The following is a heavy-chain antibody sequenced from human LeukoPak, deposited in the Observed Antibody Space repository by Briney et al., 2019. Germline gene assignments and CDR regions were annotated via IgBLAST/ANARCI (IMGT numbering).Heavy chain of an antibody. CDR1: GFTVSSNH. Sequence: PGGSLRLSCAASGFTVSSNHMSWVRQAPGKGLERVSVIYSGGNTYYGDSVKGRFTISRDNSKNTLYLQINSLRAEDTAVYYCAQGPEIFGSLEYWGQGTLVTVSS. D-gene: IGHD3-9*01. V-gene: IGHV3-53*05. J-gene: IGHJ4*02. CDR2: IYSGGNT. CDR3: AQGPEIFGSLEY.